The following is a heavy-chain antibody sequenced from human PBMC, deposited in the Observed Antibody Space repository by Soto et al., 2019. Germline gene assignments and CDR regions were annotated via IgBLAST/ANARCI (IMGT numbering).Heavy chain of an antibody. V-gene: IGHV3-23*01. CDR2: ISGSGGST. Sequence: GGSLRLSCAASGFTFSSYAMSWVRQAPGKGLEWVSAISGSGGSTYYADSVKGRFTISRDNSKNTLYLQMNSLRAEDTAVYYCAKGGSSNPYYYYGMHVWGQGTTVTV. CDR3: AKGGSSNPYYYYGMHV. D-gene: IGHD4-4*01. J-gene: IGHJ6*02. CDR1: GFTFSSYA.